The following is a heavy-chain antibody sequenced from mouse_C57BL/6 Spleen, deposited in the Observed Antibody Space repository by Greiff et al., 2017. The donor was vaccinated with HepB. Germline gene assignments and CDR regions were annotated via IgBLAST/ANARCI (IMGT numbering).Heavy chain of an antibody. CDR1: GFTFTDYY. CDR2: IRNKANGYTT. J-gene: IGHJ3*01. Sequence: EVQVVESGGGLVQPGGSLSLSCAASGFTFTDYYMSWVRQPPGKALEWLGFIRNKANGYTTEYSASVKGRFTISRDNSQSILYLQMNALIAEDSATYYCARYNYGSSLFADWGQGTLVTVSA. CDR3: ARYNYGSSLFAD. D-gene: IGHD1-1*01. V-gene: IGHV7-3*01.